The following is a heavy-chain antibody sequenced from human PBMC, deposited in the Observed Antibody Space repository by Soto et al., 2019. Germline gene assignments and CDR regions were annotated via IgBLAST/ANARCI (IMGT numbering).Heavy chain of an antibody. CDR2: ISYDGSNK. J-gene: IGHJ6*02. CDR1: GFTFSSYA. D-gene: IGHD6-13*01. Sequence: HPGGSLRLSCAASGFTFSSYAMHWVRQAPGKGLEWVAVISYDGSNKYYADSVKGRFTISRDNSKNTLYLQMNSLRAEDTAVYYCARDSSSWSRYYYYGMDVWGQGTTVTVSS. V-gene: IGHV3-30-3*01. CDR3: ARDSSSWSRYYYYGMDV.